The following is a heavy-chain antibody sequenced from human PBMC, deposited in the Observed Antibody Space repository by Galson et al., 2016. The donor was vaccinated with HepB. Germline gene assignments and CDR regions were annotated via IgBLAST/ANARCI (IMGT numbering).Heavy chain of an antibody. CDR3: ARDPSGSLDY. J-gene: IGHJ4*02. CDR1: GFTFSSYS. V-gene: IGHV3-21*01. Sequence: SLRLSCAASGFTFSSYSMNWVRQAPGKGLELVSGISSSSDNKVYAESVEGRFTISRDNAKNSLYLQMNSLRAEDTAVYYYARDPSGSLDYWGQGILVTVSS. D-gene: IGHD1-26*01. CDR2: ISSSSDNK.